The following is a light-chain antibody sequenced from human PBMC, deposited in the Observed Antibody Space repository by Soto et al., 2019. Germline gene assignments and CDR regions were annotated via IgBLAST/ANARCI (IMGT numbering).Light chain of an antibody. CDR3: QQSYRTLT. CDR1: QSISSY. Sequence: DIQMTQSPSSLSASVGDRITITCRASQSISSYLNWYQQKPGKASKLLIYAASSLQSGVPSRFSGSGSGTDFTLTISSLQPEDFATYYCQQSYRTLTFGQGTRLEIK. V-gene: IGKV1-39*01. CDR2: AAS. J-gene: IGKJ5*01.